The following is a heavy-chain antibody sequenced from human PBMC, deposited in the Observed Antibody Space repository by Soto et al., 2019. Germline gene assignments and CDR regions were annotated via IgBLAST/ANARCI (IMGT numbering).Heavy chain of an antibody. Sequence: QVQLQESGPGLVKPSQTLTLTCTVSGGSISSGGYYWSWIRQHPGKGLEWIGYIYYSGSTYYNPSLKSRVTISVDTSKNQYSLKLSSVTAADTAVYYCARGRGTVTTVTTHLDYWGQGTLVTVSS. D-gene: IGHD4-17*01. J-gene: IGHJ4*02. CDR3: ARGRGTVTTVTTHLDY. CDR2: IYYSGST. V-gene: IGHV4-31*03. CDR1: GGSISSGGYY.